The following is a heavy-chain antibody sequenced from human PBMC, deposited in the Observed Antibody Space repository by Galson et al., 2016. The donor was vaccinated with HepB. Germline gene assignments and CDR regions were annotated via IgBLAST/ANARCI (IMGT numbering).Heavy chain of an antibody. CDR1: GFTLTNYA. CDR3: ARYSGSGSNLMDYYYYYGMDV. Sequence: SLRLSCAASGFTLTNYAMHWVRQAPGKGLEWVANIEQGGSERYYVDSVKGRFTIFRDNAKNSLYLQMNSLRAEDTALYYCARYSGSGSNLMDYYYYYGMDVWGQGTTVTVSS. CDR2: IEQGGSER. D-gene: IGHD3-10*01. V-gene: IGHV3-7*03. J-gene: IGHJ6*02.